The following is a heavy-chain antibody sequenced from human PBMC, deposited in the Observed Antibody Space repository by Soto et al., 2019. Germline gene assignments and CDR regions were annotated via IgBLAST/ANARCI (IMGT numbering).Heavy chain of an antibody. V-gene: IGHV4-59*08. J-gene: IGHJ4*02. CDR1: GGSINNHY. CDR3: AKQIGSCRGGDCYFDV. Sequence: SETLSLTCTVSGGSINNHYWSWIRQPPGKGLEWIGYIYYTGSTNYNPSLKSRVTMSVDTSKNQCSLNLTSLTAEDTAVYYCAKQIGSCRGGDCYFDVWGQGALVTVSS. D-gene: IGHD2-21*02. CDR2: IYYTGST.